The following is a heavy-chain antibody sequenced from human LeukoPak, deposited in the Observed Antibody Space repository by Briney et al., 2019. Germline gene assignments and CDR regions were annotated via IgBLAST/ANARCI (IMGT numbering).Heavy chain of an antibody. CDR2: INHSGST. V-gene: IGHV4-34*01. Sequence: SETLSLTCAVYGGSFSGYYWSWIRQPPGKGLEWIGEINHSGSTNYNPSLKSRVTISVDTSKNQFSLKLSSVAAADTAVYYCARDCGGSCYFQKSFDYWGQGTLVTVSS. D-gene: IGHD2-15*01. J-gene: IGHJ4*02. CDR3: ARDCGGSCYFQKSFDY. CDR1: GGSFSGYY.